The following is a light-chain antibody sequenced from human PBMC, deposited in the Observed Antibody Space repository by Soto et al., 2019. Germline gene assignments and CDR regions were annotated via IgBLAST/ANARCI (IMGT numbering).Light chain of an antibody. J-gene: IGKJ4*01. CDR1: QSVSGN. CDR3: QQYNNWPLT. Sequence: EIVMTQSPATLSVSPGERATLSYRASQSVSGNLAWYQQKPGQAPKLLIYGASTRATGIPARFSGSGSGTEFTLTISSLQSEDFAVYYCQQYNNWPLTFGGGTKVEIK. CDR2: GAS. V-gene: IGKV3-15*01.